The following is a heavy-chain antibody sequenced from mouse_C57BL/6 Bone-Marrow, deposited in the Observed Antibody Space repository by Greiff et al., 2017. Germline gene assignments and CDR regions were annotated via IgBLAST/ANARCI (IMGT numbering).Heavy chain of an antibody. D-gene: IGHD1-1*01. CDR3: ARLRYYAMDY. CDR2: IYPGDGDT. J-gene: IGHJ4*01. CDR1: GYAFRSYW. Sequence: VQLVESGAELVKPGASVKISCKASGYAFRSYWMNWVKQRPGKGLEWIGQIYPGDGDTNYNGKFKGKATLTADKSSSTAYMQLSSLTSEDYAVYFCARLRYYAMDYWGQGTSVTVSS. V-gene: IGHV1-80*01.